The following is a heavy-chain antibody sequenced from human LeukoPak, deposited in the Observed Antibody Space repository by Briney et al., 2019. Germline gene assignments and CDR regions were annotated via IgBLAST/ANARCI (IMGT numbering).Heavy chain of an antibody. J-gene: IGHJ5*02. Sequence: SVKVSCKASGYTFTSYDINWVRQATGQGLEWMGGIIPIFGTANYAQKFQGRVTITTDESTSTAYMELSSLRSEDTAVYYCARDQGSGSYYNSAWFDPWGQGTLVTVSS. CDR1: GYTFTSYD. CDR2: IIPIFGTA. D-gene: IGHD3-10*01. V-gene: IGHV1-69*05. CDR3: ARDQGSGSYYNSAWFDP.